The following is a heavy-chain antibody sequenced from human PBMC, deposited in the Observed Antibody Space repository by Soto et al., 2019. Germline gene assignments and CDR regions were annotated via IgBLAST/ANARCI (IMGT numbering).Heavy chain of an antibody. CDR3: ASQMEDYDILTGPNLFDI. V-gene: IGHV1-3*01. D-gene: IGHD3-9*01. CDR1: GYTFTSYA. J-gene: IGHJ3*02. Sequence: ASVKVSCKASGYTFTSYAMHWVRQAPGQRLEWMGWINAGNGNTKYSQKFQGRVTITRDTSASTAYMELSSLRSEDTAVYYCASQMEDYDILTGPNLFDIWGQGKMVTVSS. CDR2: INAGNGNT.